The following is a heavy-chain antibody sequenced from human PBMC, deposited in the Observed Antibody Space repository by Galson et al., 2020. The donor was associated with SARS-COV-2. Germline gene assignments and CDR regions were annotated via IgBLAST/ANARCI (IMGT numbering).Heavy chain of an antibody. D-gene: IGHD2-2*01. CDR1: GFSFNNYA. CDR2: IWFDGTNK. Sequence: GESLKISCAASGFSFNNYAMHWVRQAPGKGLEWVAVIWFDGTNKYYADSVKGRFTISRDNPKNTLYLQMNSLRAEDTAVYYCARDELRAFCSSTSCYDAFNIWGQGTKVTVSS. J-gene: IGHJ3*02. CDR3: ARDELRAFCSSTSCYDAFNI. V-gene: IGHV3-33*01.